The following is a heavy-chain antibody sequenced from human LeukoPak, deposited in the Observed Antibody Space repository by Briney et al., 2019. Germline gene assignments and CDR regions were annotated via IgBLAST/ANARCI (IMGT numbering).Heavy chain of an antibody. Sequence: GRSLRLSCAASGFTFSSYGMHWVRQAPGKGLEWVAVISYDGSNKYYADSVKGRFTISRDNSKNTLYLQMNSLRAEDTAVYYCAKDDTAMVTGGFDYWGQGTLVTVSS. J-gene: IGHJ4*02. CDR2: ISYDGSNK. V-gene: IGHV3-30*18. D-gene: IGHD5-18*01. CDR1: GFTFSSYG. CDR3: AKDDTAMVTGGFDY.